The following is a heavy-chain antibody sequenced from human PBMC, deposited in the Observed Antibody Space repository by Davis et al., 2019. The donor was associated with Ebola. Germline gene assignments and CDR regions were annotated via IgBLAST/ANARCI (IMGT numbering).Heavy chain of an antibody. V-gene: IGHV1-3*01. CDR3: ARDPTHYYGDNDFDY. J-gene: IGHJ4*02. CDR2: INAGNGNT. CDR1: GYTFTSYA. Sequence: AASVKVSCKASGYTFTSYAMHWVRQAPGQRLEWMGWINAGNGNTKYSQKFQGRVTITRDTSASTAYMELSSLRSEDTAVYYCARDPTHYYGDNDFDYWGQGTLVTVS. D-gene: IGHD4-17*01.